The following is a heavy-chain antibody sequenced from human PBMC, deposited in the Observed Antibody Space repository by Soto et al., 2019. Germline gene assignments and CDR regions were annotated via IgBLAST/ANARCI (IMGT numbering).Heavy chain of an antibody. V-gene: IGHV1-69*01. J-gene: IGHJ4*02. CDR1: GGTFSRHA. CDR2: IIPIFGTA. Sequence: QVQLVQSGAEVRKPGSSVKVSCKASGGTFSRHAISWVRQAPGQGLEWMGGIIPIFGTANHAQKFQGRVTIIADESTSTVYMELSSLRSEDTAMYYCAREPYSSSWYYLVTPDYWGQGTLVTVSS. D-gene: IGHD6-13*01. CDR3: AREPYSSSWYYLVTPDY.